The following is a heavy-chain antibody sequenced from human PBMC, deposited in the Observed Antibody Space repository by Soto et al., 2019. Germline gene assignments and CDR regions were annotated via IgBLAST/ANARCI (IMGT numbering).Heavy chain of an antibody. CDR3: ASTPLYDFWSGYYEHGMDV. D-gene: IGHD3-3*01. V-gene: IGHV3-33*01. CDR1: GFTFSSYG. Sequence: GGSLRLSCAASGFTFSSYGMHWVRQAPGKGLEWVAVIWYDGSNKYYADSVKGRFTISRDNSKNTLYLQMNSLRAEDTAVYYCASTPLYDFWSGYYEHGMDVWGQGTTVTVSS. J-gene: IGHJ6*02. CDR2: IWYDGSNK.